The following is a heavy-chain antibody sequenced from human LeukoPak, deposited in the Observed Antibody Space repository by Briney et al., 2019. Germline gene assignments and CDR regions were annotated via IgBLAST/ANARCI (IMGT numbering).Heavy chain of an antibody. Sequence: PGGSLRLSCAASGFTFSSYSMNWVRQAPGKWLEWVSSITTSNYIYYADSVKGRFTISRDNAKNSLYLQMNSLGAEDTAVYYCARDGAGSYYYFDYWGQGTLVTVSS. V-gene: IGHV3-21*01. CDR3: ARDGAGSYYYFDY. CDR2: ITTSNYI. D-gene: IGHD1-26*01. CDR1: GFTFSSYS. J-gene: IGHJ4*02.